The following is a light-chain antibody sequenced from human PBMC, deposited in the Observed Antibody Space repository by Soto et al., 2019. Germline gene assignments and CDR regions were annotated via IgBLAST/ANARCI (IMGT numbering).Light chain of an antibody. CDR2: GAS. Sequence: EIVLTQSPGTLSLSPGERATLSCRASQRVSSSYLAWYQQKPGQAPRLLIYGASSRATGIPDRFSGSGSGTAFPLTISRLEPEDFAVYFCQRYGSSPPFTFGQGTKVEI. J-gene: IGKJ2*01. CDR1: QRVSSSY. CDR3: QRYGSSPPFT. V-gene: IGKV3-20*01.